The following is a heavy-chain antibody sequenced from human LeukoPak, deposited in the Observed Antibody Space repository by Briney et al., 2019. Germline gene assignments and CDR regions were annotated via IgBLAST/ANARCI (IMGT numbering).Heavy chain of an antibody. V-gene: IGHV4-59*01. Sequence: SETLSLTCTVSGGSISSYYWSWIRQPPGKGLEWIGYIYYSGSTNYDPSLKSRVTISVDTSKNQFSLKLSSVTAADTAVYYCARDRGYCSSTSCYGGTYFDYWGQGTLVTVSS. CDR1: GGSISSYY. CDR3: ARDRGYCSSTSCYGGTYFDY. CDR2: IYYSGST. J-gene: IGHJ4*02. D-gene: IGHD2-2*01.